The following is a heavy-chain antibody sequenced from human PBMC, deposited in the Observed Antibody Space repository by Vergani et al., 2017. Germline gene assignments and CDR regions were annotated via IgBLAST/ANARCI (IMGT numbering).Heavy chain of an antibody. CDR2: INPGRGTT. V-gene: IGHV1-46*01. CDR1: GYTFTNFY. D-gene: IGHD6-13*01. Sequence: QVQLVQSGAEMKTPGASLRISCKTSGYTFTNFYLHWVRQAPGQGLEWMGIINPGRGTTTFAQKFQGRVTITRNTSISTAYMELSSLRSEDTAVYYCARGVAANWFDPWGQGTLVTVSS. J-gene: IGHJ5*02. CDR3: ARGVAANWFDP.